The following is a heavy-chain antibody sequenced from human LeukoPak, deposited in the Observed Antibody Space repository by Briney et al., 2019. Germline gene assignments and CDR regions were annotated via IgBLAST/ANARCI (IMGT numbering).Heavy chain of an antibody. CDR3: TRLVTSVGMDV. Sequence: GGSLKLSCAASGFTFSGSAMHWVRQASGKGLEWVCRIRSKANSYATAYAASVKGRFTISRDDSKNTAYLQMNSLKTEDTAVYYCTRLVTSVGMDVWGQGTTVTVSS. CDR2: IRSKANSYAT. CDR1: GFTFSGSA. J-gene: IGHJ6*02. D-gene: IGHD2/OR15-2a*01. V-gene: IGHV3-73*01.